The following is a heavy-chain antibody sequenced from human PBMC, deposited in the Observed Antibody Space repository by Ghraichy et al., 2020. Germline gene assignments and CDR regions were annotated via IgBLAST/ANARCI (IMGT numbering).Heavy chain of an antibody. CDR2: IWYDGSNK. D-gene: IGHD4-17*01. Sequence: GGSLRLSCAASGFTFSSYGMHWVRQAPGKGLEWVAVIWYDGSNKYYADSVKGRFTISRDNSKNTLYLQMNSLRAEDTAVYYCAREGGVTTLDYWGQGTLVPFP. V-gene: IGHV3-33*01. CDR1: GFTFSSYG. J-gene: IGHJ4*02. CDR3: AREGGVTTLDY.